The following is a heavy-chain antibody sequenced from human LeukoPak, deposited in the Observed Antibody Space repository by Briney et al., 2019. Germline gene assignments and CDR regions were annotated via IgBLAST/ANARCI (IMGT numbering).Heavy chain of an antibody. J-gene: IGHJ4*02. CDR2: IHRSGSP. V-gene: IGHV4-4*02. Sequence: PSETLLLTCTVSLDSTTSNFWSWVRQPPGKGLEWIGEIHRSGSPNYNPSLQSRVTISIDRSRNQIALELSSVTAADTAVYYCAREILGGFNPGAYWGQGALVTVSS. CDR1: LDSTTSNF. D-gene: IGHD1-14*01. CDR3: AREILGGFNPGAY.